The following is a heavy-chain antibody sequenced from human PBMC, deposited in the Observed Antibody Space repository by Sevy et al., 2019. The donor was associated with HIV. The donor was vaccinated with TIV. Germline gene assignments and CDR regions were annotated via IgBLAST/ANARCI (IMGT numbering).Heavy chain of an antibody. J-gene: IGHJ4*02. CDR1: GFTFSSYA. V-gene: IGHV3-23*01. Sequence: GGSLRLSCAASGFTFSSYAMSWVRQAPGKGLEWVSAISGSGGSTYYADSVKGRFTISRDNSKNTLYLQMNRLRAEDTAVYYCAKDPYGDYEPFDYWGQGTLVTVSS. D-gene: IGHD4-17*01. CDR3: AKDPYGDYEPFDY. CDR2: ISGSGGST.